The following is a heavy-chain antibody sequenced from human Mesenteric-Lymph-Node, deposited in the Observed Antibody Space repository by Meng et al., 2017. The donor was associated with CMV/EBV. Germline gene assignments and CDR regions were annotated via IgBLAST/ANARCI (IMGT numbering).Heavy chain of an antibody. Sequence: GESLKISCAASGLTFSSYWMHWVRQAPGKGLVWVSRTNSDGSSTNYADSVKGRFTISRDNAKNTLSLQMNSLRAEDTAMYYCARARGRVAAVEDYFDYWGQGTLVTVSS. CDR2: TNSDGSST. J-gene: IGHJ4*02. D-gene: IGHD6-13*01. CDR1: GLTFSSYW. V-gene: IGHV3-74*01. CDR3: ARARGRVAAVEDYFDY.